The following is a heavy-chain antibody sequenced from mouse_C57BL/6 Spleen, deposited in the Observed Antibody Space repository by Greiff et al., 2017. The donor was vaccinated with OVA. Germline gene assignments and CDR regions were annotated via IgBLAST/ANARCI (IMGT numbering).Heavy chain of an antibody. CDR3: TREAGNGDINFDY. V-gene: IGHV5-9-1*02. D-gene: IGHD4-1*01. J-gene: IGHJ2*01. CDR2: ISSGGDYI. Sequence: EVKVVESGEGLVKPGGSLKLSCAASGFTFSSYAMSWVRQTPEKRLEWVAYISSGGDYIYYADTVKGRFTISRDNARNTLYLQMSSLKSEDTAMYYCTREAGNGDINFDYWGQGTTLTVSS. CDR1: GFTFSSYA.